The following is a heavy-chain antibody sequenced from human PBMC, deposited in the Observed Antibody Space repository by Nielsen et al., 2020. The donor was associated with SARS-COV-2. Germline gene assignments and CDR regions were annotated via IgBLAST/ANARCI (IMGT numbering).Heavy chain of an antibody. CDR1: GFTFSSYA. D-gene: IGHD2-15*01. J-gene: IGHJ4*02. V-gene: IGHV3-30-3*01. CDR2: ISYDGSNK. CDR3: ARDGEYCSGGSCYGVLDY. Sequence: GESLKISCAASGFTFSSYAMHWVRQAPGKGLEWVAVISYDGSNKYYADSVKGRFTISRDNSKNTLYLQMNSLRAEDTAVYYCARDGEYCSGGSCYGVLDYWGQGTLVTVSS.